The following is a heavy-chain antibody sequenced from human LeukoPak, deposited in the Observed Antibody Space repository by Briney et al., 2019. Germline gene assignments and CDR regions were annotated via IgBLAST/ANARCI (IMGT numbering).Heavy chain of an antibody. CDR3: ARVGRGYSYGYAY. CDR1: GGSFSGYY. Sequence: SETLSLTCAVYGGSFSGYYWSWIRQPPGKGLEWIGEINHSGSTNYNPSLKGRVTISVDTSKNQFSLKLSSVTAADTAVYYCARVGRGYSYGYAYWGQGTLVTVSS. CDR2: INHSGST. V-gene: IGHV4-34*01. D-gene: IGHD5-18*01. J-gene: IGHJ4*02.